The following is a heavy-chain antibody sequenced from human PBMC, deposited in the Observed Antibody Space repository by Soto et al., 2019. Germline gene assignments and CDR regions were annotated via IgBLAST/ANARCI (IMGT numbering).Heavy chain of an antibody. J-gene: IGHJ5*02. D-gene: IGHD3-9*01. CDR3: ARHPLRYFDWLPPWSWFDP. CDR1: GGSISSYY. CDR2: IYYSGST. Sequence: SETLSLTCTVSGGSISSYYWSWIRQPPGKGLEWIGYIYYSGSTNYNPSLKSRVTISVDTSKNQFSLKLSSVTAADTAVYYCARHPLRYFDWLPPWSWFDPWGQGTLVTVSS. V-gene: IGHV4-59*08.